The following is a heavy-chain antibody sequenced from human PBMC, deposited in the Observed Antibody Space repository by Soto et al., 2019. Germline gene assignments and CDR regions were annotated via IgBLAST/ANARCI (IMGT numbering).Heavy chain of an antibody. J-gene: IGHJ4*02. CDR3: ARDWGATTLFYYFDS. V-gene: IGHV3-30-3*01. CDR2: ISYDGSNK. CDR1: GFTFSSYA. Sequence: GGSLRLSCAASGFTFSSYARHWVRQAPGKGLEWVAVISYDGSNKYYADSVKGRFTISRDNSKNTLYLQMNSLRPEDTAVYYCARDWGATTLFYYFDSWGQGTLVTVSS. D-gene: IGHD1-26*01.